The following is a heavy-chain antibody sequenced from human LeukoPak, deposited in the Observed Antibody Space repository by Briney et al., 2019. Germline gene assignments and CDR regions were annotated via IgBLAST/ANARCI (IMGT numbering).Heavy chain of an antibody. Sequence: ASVKVSCKASGGTFSSYAISWVRQAPGLGLEWMGGIIPIFGTANYAQKFQGRVTITTDESTSTAYMELSSLRSEDTAVYYCASISLSGYYYDSSGPFDYWGQGTLVTVSS. CDR1: GGTFSSYA. D-gene: IGHD3-22*01. J-gene: IGHJ4*02. V-gene: IGHV1-69*05. CDR3: ASISLSGYYYDSSGPFDY. CDR2: IIPIFGTA.